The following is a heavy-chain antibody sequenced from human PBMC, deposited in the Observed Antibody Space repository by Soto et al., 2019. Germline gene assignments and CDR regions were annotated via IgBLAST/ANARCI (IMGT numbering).Heavy chain of an antibody. D-gene: IGHD3-10*01. CDR3: ARHGARHYYGSGRTGFDY. V-gene: IGHV4-59*08. CDR1: GGSISSYY. CDR2: IYSSGST. J-gene: IGHJ4*02. Sequence: QVQLQESGPGLVKPSETLALTCTVSGGSISSYYWSWIRQPPGKGLEWIGYIYSSGSTNYNPSLNSRVTTTVDTSTNQFSLRLSSVTAADTAVYYCARHGARHYYGSGRTGFDYWGQGTLVTVTS.